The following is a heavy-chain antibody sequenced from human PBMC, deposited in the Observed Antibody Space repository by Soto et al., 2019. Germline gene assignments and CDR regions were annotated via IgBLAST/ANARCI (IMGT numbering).Heavy chain of an antibody. V-gene: IGHV4-31*03. D-gene: IGHD2-2*01. Sequence: QVQLQESGPGLVKPSQTLSLTCTVSGGSISSGGCYXSWIGQHPGKGLEGIGYIYYSGSTYYNPSLNSRVTIAVDTSKNQFSLKLSSVPAADTAVYYCARVKVPAAKYGMDVCGQGTTVTVSS. J-gene: IGHJ6*02. CDR1: GGSISSGGCY. CDR3: ARVKVPAAKYGMDV. CDR2: IYYSGST.